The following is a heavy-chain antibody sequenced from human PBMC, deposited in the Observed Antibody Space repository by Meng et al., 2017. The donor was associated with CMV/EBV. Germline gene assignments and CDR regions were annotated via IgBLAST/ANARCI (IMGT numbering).Heavy chain of an antibody. D-gene: IGHD2-2*02. Sequence: GESLKISCAASGFTFSSYEMNWVRQAPGKGLEWVSYISSSGSTIYYADSVKGRFTISRDNAKNSLYLQMNSLGAEDTAVYYCARDYCSSTSCYREGDYYYYYGMDVWGQGTTVTVSS. V-gene: IGHV3-48*03. CDR2: ISSSGSTI. J-gene: IGHJ6*02. CDR3: ARDYCSSTSCYREGDYYYYYGMDV. CDR1: GFTFSSYE.